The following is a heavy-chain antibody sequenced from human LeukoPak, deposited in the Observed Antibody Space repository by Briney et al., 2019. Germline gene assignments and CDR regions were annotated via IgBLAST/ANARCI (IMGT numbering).Heavy chain of an antibody. D-gene: IGHD4-17*01. Sequence: KSSETLSLTCTVSGVSISGYYWSWLRQPPGKGREWVGYIYYSGSTNDNPSLKRGVTISVDTSKYQFSLKLSSVTAADTAVYYCARDPYGDYFFDSWGPGNLVTVSS. CDR1: GVSISGYY. J-gene: IGHJ4*02. V-gene: IGHV4-59*01. CDR2: IYYSGST. CDR3: ARDPYGDYFFDS.